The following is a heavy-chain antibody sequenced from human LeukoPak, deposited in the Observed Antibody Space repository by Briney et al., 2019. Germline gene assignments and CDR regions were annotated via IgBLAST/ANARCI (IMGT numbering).Heavy chain of an antibody. CDR2: ISSSSSTI. CDR3: ASHRKYYDSSGSPGY. Sequence: GGSLRLSCAASGFTFSDYYMSWIRQAPGMGLEWVSYISSSSSTIYYADSVKGRFTISRDNAKNSLYLQMNSLRAEDTAVYYCASHRKYYDSSGSPGYWGQGTLVTVSS. D-gene: IGHD3-22*01. V-gene: IGHV3-11*04. J-gene: IGHJ4*02. CDR1: GFTFSDYY.